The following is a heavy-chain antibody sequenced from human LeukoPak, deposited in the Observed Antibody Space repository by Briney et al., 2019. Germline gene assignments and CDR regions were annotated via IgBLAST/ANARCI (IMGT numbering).Heavy chain of an antibody. D-gene: IGHD6-13*01. J-gene: IGHJ4*02. V-gene: IGHV3-9*01. CDR3: AKGLQQLETCFDY. CDR1: GFTFEDYA. CDR2: ISWDSSSM. Sequence: PGRSLRLSCEASGFTFEDYALHWVRQAPGKGLEWVSGISWDSSSMGYADSVNGRFTISRDNAKNSLYLQMNSLRTEDTALYCCAKGLQQLETCFDYWGQGTLVTVSS.